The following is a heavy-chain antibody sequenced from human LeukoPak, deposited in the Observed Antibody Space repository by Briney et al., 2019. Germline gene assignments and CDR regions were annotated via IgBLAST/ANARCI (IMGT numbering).Heavy chain of an antibody. V-gene: IGHV1-3*01. CDR2: INAGNGNT. J-gene: IGHJ4*02. CDR1: GYTFIDYS. CDR3: ARGGGDYGGNTVIDY. Sequence: ASVKVSCKASGYTFIDYSIHWVRQAPGQRLEWMGWINAGNGNTKYSQEFQGRVTITRDTSISTAYMELSRLRSDDTAVYYCARGGGDYGGNTVIDYWGQGTLVTVSS. D-gene: IGHD4-23*01.